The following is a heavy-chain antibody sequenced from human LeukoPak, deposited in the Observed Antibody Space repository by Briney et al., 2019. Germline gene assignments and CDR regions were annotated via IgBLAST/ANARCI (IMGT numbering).Heavy chain of an antibody. CDR2: ISGSSSGSTSIT. J-gene: IGHJ4*02. D-gene: IGHD3-3*01. Sequence: HAGGSVRLSCEFSGIIFSTYAMNWVRQAPGKGLEWISYISGSSSGSTSITQYADSVKGRFTISGDNAKNSLHLQMDSLSAEDTAVYYCARDFWSGYYTEDWGQGALVIVSS. CDR3: ARDFWSGYYTED. CDR1: GIIFSTYA. V-gene: IGHV3-48*04.